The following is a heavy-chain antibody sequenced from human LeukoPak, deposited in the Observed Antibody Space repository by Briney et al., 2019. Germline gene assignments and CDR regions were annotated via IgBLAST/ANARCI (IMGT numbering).Heavy chain of an antibody. D-gene: IGHD4-17*01. CDR2: IIPILGIA. CDR3: AREAVRTFDY. V-gene: IGHV1-69*04. CDR1: GYTFTGYY. Sequence: GASVKVSCKASGYTFTGYYMHWVRQAPGQGLEWMGRIIPILGIANYAQKFQGRVTITADKSTSTAYMELSSLRSEDTAVYYCAREAVRTFDYWGQGTLVTVSS. J-gene: IGHJ4*02.